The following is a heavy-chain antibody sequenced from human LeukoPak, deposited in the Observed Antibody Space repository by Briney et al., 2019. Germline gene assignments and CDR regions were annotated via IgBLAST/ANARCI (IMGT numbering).Heavy chain of an antibody. Sequence: GGSLRLSCAASGFTFSSYAIHWVRQAPGKGLEWVSSISSSSSYIYYADSVKGRFTISRDNAKNSLYLQMNSLRAEDTAVYYCARPIVLMVYAIDAFDIWGQGTMVTVSS. J-gene: IGHJ3*02. CDR1: GFTFSSYA. CDR2: ISSSSSYI. CDR3: ARPIVLMVYAIDAFDI. V-gene: IGHV3-21*01. D-gene: IGHD2-8*01.